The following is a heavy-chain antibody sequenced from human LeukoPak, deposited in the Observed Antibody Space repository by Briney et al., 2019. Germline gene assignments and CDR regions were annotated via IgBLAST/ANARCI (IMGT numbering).Heavy chain of an antibody. CDR1: GFTFSSYS. D-gene: IGHD2-8*01. Sequence: GGSLRLSCAASGFTFSSYSMNWVRQAPGKGLEWVANIKQDGSEKYYVDSVKGRFTISRDNAKNSLYLQMNSLRAEDTAVYYCAREIVLMVYAPWGQGTLVTVSS. CDR3: AREIVLMVYAP. CDR2: IKQDGSEK. V-gene: IGHV3-7*01. J-gene: IGHJ4*02.